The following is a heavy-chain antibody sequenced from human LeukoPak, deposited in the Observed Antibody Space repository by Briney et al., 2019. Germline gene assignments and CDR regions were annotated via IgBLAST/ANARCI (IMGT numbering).Heavy chain of an antibody. V-gene: IGHV1-69*05. CDR1: GGTFSSYA. CDR2: IIPIFGTA. CDR3: ARSPTPYSSSWYGDYYYMDV. J-gene: IGHJ6*03. Sequence: SVKVSCKASGGTFSSYAISWVRQAPGQGLEWMGGIIPIFGTANYAQEFQGRVTITTDESTSTAYMELSSLRSEDTAVYYCARSPTPYSSSWYGDYYYMDVWGKGTTVTVSS. D-gene: IGHD6-13*01.